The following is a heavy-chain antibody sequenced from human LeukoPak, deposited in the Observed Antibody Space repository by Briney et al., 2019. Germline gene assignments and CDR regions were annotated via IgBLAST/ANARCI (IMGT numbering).Heavy chain of an antibody. D-gene: IGHD2-8*01. CDR3: ARGEVFYDY. Sequence: SETLSLTCTVSGGSISSGDYYWSWIRQPPGKGLEWIGYIHHSGSTFYNPSLKSRVIISVDTSKNQFSLKLNSVTAADTAVYYCARGEVFYDYWGQGTLVTAYS. J-gene: IGHJ4*02. V-gene: IGHV4-30-4*01. CDR2: IHHSGST. CDR1: GGSISSGDYY.